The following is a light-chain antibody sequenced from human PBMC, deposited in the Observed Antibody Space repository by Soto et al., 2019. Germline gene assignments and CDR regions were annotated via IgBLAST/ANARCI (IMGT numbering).Light chain of an antibody. Sequence: QSVLTQHPSASGTPGQRVTISCSGSSSNIGSSSVNWYQQLPGTAPKLLIYNNNQWPSGVPDRFSGSKSGTSASLAISGLQSEDEADYYCAAWDVTLNGLYVFGTGTKVTVL. CDR1: SSNIGSSS. CDR3: AAWDVTLNGLYV. J-gene: IGLJ1*01. V-gene: IGLV1-44*01. CDR2: NNN.